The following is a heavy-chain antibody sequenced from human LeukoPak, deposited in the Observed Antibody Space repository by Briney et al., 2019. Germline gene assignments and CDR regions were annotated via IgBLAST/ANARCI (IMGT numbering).Heavy chain of an antibody. CDR1: GFTFSSYW. Sequence: GGSLRLSCAASGFTFSSYWMSWVRQAPGKGLKWVANIKQDGSEKYYVDSVKGRFTISRDDAKNSLYLQMNRLRAEDTAVYYCARVEGRDAYPIDYWGQGTLVTVSS. D-gene: IGHD5-24*01. J-gene: IGHJ4*02. V-gene: IGHV3-7*01. CDR3: ARVEGRDAYPIDY. CDR2: IKQDGSEK.